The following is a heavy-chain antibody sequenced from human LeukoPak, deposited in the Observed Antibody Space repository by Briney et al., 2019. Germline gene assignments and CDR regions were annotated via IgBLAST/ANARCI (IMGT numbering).Heavy chain of an antibody. CDR2: IYYSGST. CDR1: GGSISSYY. Sequence: SETLSLTCTVSGGSISSYYWSWIRQPPGKGLEWIGYIYYSGSTYYNPSLKSRVTISVDTSKNQFSLKLSSVTAADTAVYYCAGLKIVGATRSYWGQGTLVTVSS. CDR3: AGLKIVGATRSY. V-gene: IGHV4-59*04. J-gene: IGHJ4*02. D-gene: IGHD1-26*01.